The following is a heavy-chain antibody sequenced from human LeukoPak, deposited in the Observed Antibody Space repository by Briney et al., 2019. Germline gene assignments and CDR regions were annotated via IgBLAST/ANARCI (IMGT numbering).Heavy chain of an antibody. V-gene: IGHV1-2*02. CDR2: INPNGGGT. Sequence: ASVKVSCKASGYTFSDYHMHWVRQAPGQGLEWMGWINPNGGGTKYAQKFQGRATLTTDTSISTAYMELSRLTSDDTAVYFCARMVKYSGYDLTVDDWGQGTLVTVSS. J-gene: IGHJ4*02. D-gene: IGHD5-12*01. CDR3: ARMVKYSGYDLTVDD. CDR1: GYTFSDYH.